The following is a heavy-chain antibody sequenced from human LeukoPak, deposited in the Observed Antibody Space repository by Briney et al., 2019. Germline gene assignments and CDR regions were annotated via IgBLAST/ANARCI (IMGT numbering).Heavy chain of an antibody. CDR2: IYYSGST. J-gene: IGHJ5*02. CDR1: GGSISSSSYY. V-gene: IGHV4-39*07. CDR3: ARYRGWYISRWFDP. Sequence: PSETLSLTCTVSGGSISSSSYYWGWIRQPPGKGLEWIGSIYYSGSTYYNPSLKSRVTISVDTSKNQFSLKLSSVTAADTAVYYCARYRGWYISRWFDPWGQGTLVTVSS. D-gene: IGHD6-19*01.